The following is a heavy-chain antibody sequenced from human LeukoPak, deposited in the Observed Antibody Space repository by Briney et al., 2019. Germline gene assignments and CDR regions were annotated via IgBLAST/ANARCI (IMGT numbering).Heavy chain of an antibody. CDR3: ARLYCTRTSCYLDY. J-gene: IGHJ4*02. Sequence: YISYIGRTNYSPPLKSRVTISADTSKNQFSLKLSSVTAADTAVYYCARLYCTRTSCYLDYWGQGTLVTVSS. CDR2: ISYIGRT. V-gene: IGHV4-61*07. D-gene: IGHD2-2*01.